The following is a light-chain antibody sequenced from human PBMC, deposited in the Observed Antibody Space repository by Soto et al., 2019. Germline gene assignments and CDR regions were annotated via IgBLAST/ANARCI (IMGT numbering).Light chain of an antibody. CDR2: DAS. V-gene: IGKV3-15*01. CDR3: QQYNDWPPRYT. CDR1: QSVSSN. Sequence: EIVMTQSPATLSVSAGERATLSCRASQSVSSNLAWYQQKPGQAPRLLIYDASTRATGIPARFSGSGSGTEFTLTFNSLQSEAFAVYYCQQYNDWPPRYTFGQGTKLEIK. J-gene: IGKJ2*01.